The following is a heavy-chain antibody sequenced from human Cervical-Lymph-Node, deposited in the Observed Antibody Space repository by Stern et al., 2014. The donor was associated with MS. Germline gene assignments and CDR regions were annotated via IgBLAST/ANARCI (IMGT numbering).Heavy chain of an antibody. Sequence: QLKLVQSGAEVKKPGSSVTVSCKASGGTFSSYAISWVRQAPGQGLEWMGGIIPVFARPIYAQKLQGRVTITVDQSTDTAYMELSTLRSEDTAVYYCARGPNFWSGYQDYWGQGTLVTVSS. V-gene: IGHV1-69*01. J-gene: IGHJ4*02. D-gene: IGHD3-3*01. CDR3: ARGPNFWSGYQDY. CDR1: GGTFSSYA. CDR2: IIPVFARP.